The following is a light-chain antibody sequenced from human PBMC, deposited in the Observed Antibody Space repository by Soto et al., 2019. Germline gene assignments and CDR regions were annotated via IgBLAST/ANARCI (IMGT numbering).Light chain of an antibody. CDR3: QLYGRLPLMYT. CDR1: QSITNNF. V-gene: IGKV3-20*01. CDR2: GAS. Sequence: EIVLTQSPGTLSLSPGERATISCRASQSITNNFLAWYQQKPGQAPRLLIYGASTRAAGVPDRFSGSGSGTDFSLTITSLEPEDFAVYYCQLYGRLPLMYTFGQGTKLGVK. J-gene: IGKJ2*01.